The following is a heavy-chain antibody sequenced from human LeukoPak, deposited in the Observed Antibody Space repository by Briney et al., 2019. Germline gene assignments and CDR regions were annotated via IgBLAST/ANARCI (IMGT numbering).Heavy chain of an antibody. Sequence: GGSLRLSCAASGFTFSSYSMNWVRQAPGKGLEWVSSISSSSSYIYYADSVKGRFTISRHNAKNSLYLQMNSLRAEDTAVYYCARVRGTYYYYMDVWGKGTTVTVSS. CDR1: GFTFSSYS. CDR3: ARVRGTYYYYMDV. D-gene: IGHD3-10*01. V-gene: IGHV3-21*01. J-gene: IGHJ6*03. CDR2: ISSSSSYI.